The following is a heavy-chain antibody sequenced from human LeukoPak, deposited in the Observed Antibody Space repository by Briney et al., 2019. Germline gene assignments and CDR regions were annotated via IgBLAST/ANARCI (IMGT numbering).Heavy chain of an antibody. CDR2: TNWNGGST. CDR1: GFTFDDYG. D-gene: IGHD1-26*01. CDR3: ARDLEWELLTFDY. V-gene: IGHV3-20*04. J-gene: IGHJ4*02. Sequence: GGSLRLSCAASGFTFDDYGMSWVRQAPGKGLEWVSGTNWNGGSTGYADSVKGGFTISRDNAKNSLYLQMNSLRAEDTALYYCARDLEWELLTFDYWGQGTLVTVSP.